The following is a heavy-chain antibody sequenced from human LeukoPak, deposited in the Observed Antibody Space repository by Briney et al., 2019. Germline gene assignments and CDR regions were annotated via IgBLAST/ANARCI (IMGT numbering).Heavy chain of an antibody. V-gene: IGHV4-39*07. CDR2: IYYSGST. J-gene: IGHJ3*02. D-gene: IGHD6-19*01. CDR3: ARDCIAVAFDI. Sequence: PSETLSLTCTVSGGSISSSSYYWGWIRQPPGKGLEWIGSIYYSGSTYYNPSLKSRVTISVDTSKNQFSLKLSSVTAADTAVYYCARDCIAVAFDIWGQGTMVTVSS. CDR1: GGSISSSSYY.